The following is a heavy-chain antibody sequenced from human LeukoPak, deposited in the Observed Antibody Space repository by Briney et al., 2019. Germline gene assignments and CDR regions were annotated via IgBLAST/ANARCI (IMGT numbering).Heavy chain of an antibody. CDR2: IDASDSYT. CDR3: ARGIAARRGAFDI. V-gene: IGHV5-10-1*01. D-gene: IGHD6-6*01. Sequence: GESLKISCKGSGYSFTSCWISCGRQMGEKVLGWMGRIDASDSYTNYSPSFHGHVTISADKTSSTAYLQWSSLTASDTTMYYCARGIAARRGAFDIWGQRTMVTVSS. J-gene: IGHJ3*02. CDR1: GYSFTSCW.